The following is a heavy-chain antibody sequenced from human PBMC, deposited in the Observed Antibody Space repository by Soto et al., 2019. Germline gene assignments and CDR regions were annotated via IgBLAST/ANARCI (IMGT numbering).Heavy chain of an antibody. V-gene: IGHV3-48*03. Sequence: GGSLRLSCAASGFTFSSYEMNWVRQAPGKGLEWVSYISSSGSTIYYADSVKGRFTISRDNAKNSLYLQMNSLWAEDTAVYYCARGGGSGWSPSLSWGQGALVTVSS. D-gene: IGHD6-19*01. J-gene: IGHJ4*02. CDR1: GFTFSSYE. CDR3: ARGGGSGWSPSLS. CDR2: ISSSGSTI.